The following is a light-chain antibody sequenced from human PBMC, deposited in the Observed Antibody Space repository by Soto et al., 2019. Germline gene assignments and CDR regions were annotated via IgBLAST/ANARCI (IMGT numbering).Light chain of an antibody. CDR2: GAS. CDR1: QSVSKAY. V-gene: IGKV3-20*01. Sequence: EIVLTQSPGTLALSPGDRATLSCRASQSVSKAYLVWYQVKPGQAPRRLIYGASSRATGIPDRFSGRGFGTDFTLTISRLEPEDFAVYYCQHSGDFRWTFGLGTKVDIK. CDR3: QHSGDFRWT. J-gene: IGKJ1*01.